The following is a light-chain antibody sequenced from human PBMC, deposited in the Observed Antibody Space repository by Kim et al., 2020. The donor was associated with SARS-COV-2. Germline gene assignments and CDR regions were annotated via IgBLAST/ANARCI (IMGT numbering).Light chain of an antibody. CDR1: QSVSNY. V-gene: IGKV3-11*01. J-gene: IGKJ5*01. Sequence: LSPGERATLSCRASQSVSNYLAWYQQKPGQAPRLLISDASNRATGIPARFSGSGSETDFTLTIGSLEPEDFAVYYCQQRSNWPVTFGQGTRLEIK. CDR3: QQRSNWPVT. CDR2: DAS.